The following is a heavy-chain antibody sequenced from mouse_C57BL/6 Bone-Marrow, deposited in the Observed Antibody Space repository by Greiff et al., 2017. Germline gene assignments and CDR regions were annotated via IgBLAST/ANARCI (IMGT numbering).Heavy chain of an antibody. CDR1: GYTFTNYW. V-gene: IGHV1-64*01. CDR3: ARSYDYDDYTMDY. Sequence: VQLQQPGAELVKPGASVKLSCKASGYTFTNYWMHWVKQRPGPGLEWIGMMHPNGGSPDYNEKFKSEATLSVDKSSRTAYMELSSLTSEDSAVYYCARSYDYDDYTMDYWGQGTSVTGSS. CDR2: MHPNGGSP. J-gene: IGHJ4*01. D-gene: IGHD2-4*01.